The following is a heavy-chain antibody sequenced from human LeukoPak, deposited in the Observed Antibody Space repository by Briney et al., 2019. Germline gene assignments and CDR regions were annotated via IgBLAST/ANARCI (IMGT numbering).Heavy chain of an antibody. J-gene: IGHJ4*02. CDR3: AKDLRGYSYGYFDY. CDR2: ISGSGGST. Sequence: GGSLRLSCAVSGFTFSSYAMSWVRQAPGKGLEWVSAISGSGGSTYYADSVKGRFTISRDNSKNTLYLQMNSLRAEDTAVYYCAKDLRGYSYGYFDYWGQGTLVTVSS. D-gene: IGHD5-18*01. CDR1: GFTFSSYA. V-gene: IGHV3-23*01.